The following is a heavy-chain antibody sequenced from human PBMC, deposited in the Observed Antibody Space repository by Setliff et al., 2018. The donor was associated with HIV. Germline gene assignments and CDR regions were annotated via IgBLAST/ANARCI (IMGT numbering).Heavy chain of an antibody. D-gene: IGHD4-17*01. V-gene: IGHV1-18*04. CDR2: ISVYNGKG. J-gene: IGHJ4*02. CDR1: SNTFINDV. Sequence: ASVKVSGKASSNTFINDVFNWVRQAPGQGLEWMGWISVYNGKGNYAQKFQDRISMTTDTSTSTVYMELRSLVSDDTAVYYCARRATTGDYHHFFDFWGQGTLVTVSS. CDR3: ARRATTGDYHHFFDF.